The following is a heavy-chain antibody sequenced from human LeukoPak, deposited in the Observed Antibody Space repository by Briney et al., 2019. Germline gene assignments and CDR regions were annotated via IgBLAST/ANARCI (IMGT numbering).Heavy chain of an antibody. D-gene: IGHD3-22*01. Sequence: PSETLSLTCTVSGGSISSSSYYWGWIRQPPGKGLEWIGSIYYSGSTYYNPSLKSRVTISVDTSKNQFSLKLSSVTAADTAVYYCGESSGYYALDYWGQGTLVTVSS. CDR2: IYYSGST. J-gene: IGHJ4*02. V-gene: IGHV4-39*01. CDR1: GGSISSSSYY. CDR3: GESSGYYALDY.